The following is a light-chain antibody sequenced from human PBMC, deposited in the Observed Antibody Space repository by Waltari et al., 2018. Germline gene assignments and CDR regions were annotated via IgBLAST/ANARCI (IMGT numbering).Light chain of an antibody. Sequence: QSVLTQPPSESGTPGQRVTISCSGRSSHLGSAFLSWYQQLPGTAPKLLVYRNNQRPSGVPDRFSGSKSGTSASLAISGLRSEDEADYYCAAWDDSLSGPGVFGGGTKLTVL. CDR1: SSHLGSAF. J-gene: IGLJ3*02. CDR3: AAWDDSLSGPGV. V-gene: IGLV1-47*01. CDR2: RNN.